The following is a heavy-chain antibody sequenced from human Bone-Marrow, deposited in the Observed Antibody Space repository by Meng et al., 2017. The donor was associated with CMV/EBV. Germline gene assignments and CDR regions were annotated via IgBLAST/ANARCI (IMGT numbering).Heavy chain of an antibody. J-gene: IGHJ3*02. CDR1: GYTFTGYY. CDR3: ARLLETDTAMADSPYAFDI. Sequence: SVKVSCKASGYTFTGYYMHWVRQAPGQGLEWMGGIIPIFCTANYAQKFQGRVTITTDESTSTAYMELSSLRSEDTAVYYCARLLETDTAMADSPYAFDIWGQGTMVTVAS. CDR2: IIPIFCTA. D-gene: IGHD5-18*01. V-gene: IGHV1-69*05.